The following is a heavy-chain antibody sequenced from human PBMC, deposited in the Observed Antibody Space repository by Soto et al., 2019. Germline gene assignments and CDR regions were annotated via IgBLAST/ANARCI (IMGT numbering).Heavy chain of an antibody. J-gene: IGHJ6*02. CDR1: GGSISSSSYY. Sequence: SETLSLTCTVSGGSISSSSYYWGWIRQPPGKGLEWTGSIYYSGSTYYNPSLKSRVTISVDTSKNQFSLKLSSVTAADTAVYYCARPGYYGSGSYYSRDYYYGMDVWGQGTTVTVSS. V-gene: IGHV4-39*01. CDR3: ARPGYYGSGSYYSRDYYYGMDV. D-gene: IGHD3-10*01. CDR2: IYYSGST.